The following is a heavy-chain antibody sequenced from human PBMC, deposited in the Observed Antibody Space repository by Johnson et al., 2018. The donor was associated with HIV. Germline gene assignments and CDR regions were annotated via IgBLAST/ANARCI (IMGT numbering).Heavy chain of an antibody. Sequence: QVQLVESGGGLVQPGGSLRLSCAASGFTFSSYGMHWVRQAPGKGLEWVAVISYDGSNKYYADSVKGRFTISRDNSKNTLYLQMNSLRAEDTAVFYCARDGEVGRAFDIWGQGTMVTVSS. CDR1: GFTFSSYG. CDR3: ARDGEVGRAFDI. CDR2: ISYDGSNK. D-gene: IGHD2-15*01. J-gene: IGHJ3*02. V-gene: IGHV3-30*03.